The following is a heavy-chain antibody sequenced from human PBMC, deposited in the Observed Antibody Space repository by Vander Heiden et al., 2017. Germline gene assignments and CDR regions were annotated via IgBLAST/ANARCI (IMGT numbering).Heavy chain of an antibody. CDR2: ISYDGSNK. D-gene: IGHD3-10*01. CDR1: GFTFSSYA. CDR3: ARVSPGSYPYGMDV. V-gene: IGHV3-30-3*01. J-gene: IGHJ6*02. Sequence: QVQLVESGGGVVQPGRSLRLSCAASGFTFSSYAMHWVRQAPGKGLEWVAVISYDGSNKYYADSVKGRFTISRDNSKNTLYLQMNSLRAEDTAVYYCARVSPGSYPYGMDVWGQGTTVTVSS.